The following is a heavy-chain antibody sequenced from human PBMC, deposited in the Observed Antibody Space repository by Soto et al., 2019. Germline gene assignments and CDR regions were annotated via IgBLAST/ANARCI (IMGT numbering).Heavy chain of an antibody. CDR1: GFIFSDSA. J-gene: IGHJ4*02. Sequence: EVQLVESGGGLVQPGGSLTLSCAPSGFIFSDSAIHWVRQASGKGLEWVGRIRSKALNYATAYDASVRGRFTISRDDSKNTSYLQMNSLNTEDTAVYYCTRHSATTVADYGCQGTLVTVS. CDR2: IRSKALNYAT. V-gene: IGHV3-73*01. D-gene: IGHD4-17*01. CDR3: TRHSATTVADY.